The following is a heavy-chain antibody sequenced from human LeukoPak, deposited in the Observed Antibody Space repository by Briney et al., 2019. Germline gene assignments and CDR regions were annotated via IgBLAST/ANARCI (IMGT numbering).Heavy chain of an antibody. Sequence: GGSLRLSCAASGFTFSSYGMNWVRQAPEKGLEWVSAITGSGGSTFFADSVKGRFTISRDNSKNTLYLQMNSLRAEDTAVYYCARPNRGYCDDTSCSHFDYWGQGTLVTVSS. V-gene: IGHV3-23*01. CDR1: GFTFSSYG. CDR3: ARPNRGYCDDTSCSHFDY. CDR2: ITGSGGST. D-gene: IGHD2-2*01. J-gene: IGHJ4*02.